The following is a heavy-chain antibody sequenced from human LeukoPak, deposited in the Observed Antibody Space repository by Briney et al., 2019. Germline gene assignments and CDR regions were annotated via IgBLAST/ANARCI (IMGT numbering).Heavy chain of an antibody. CDR1: GGSIRSSYYY. V-gene: IGHV4-39*07. CDR2: IYDSGST. Sequence: PSETLSLTCTVSGGSIRSSYYYWGWIRQPPGKGLEWIGSIYDSGSTYYNPSLKSRVTISVDTSKNQFSLKLSSVTGADTAVYYCAREGHYYYGMDVWGQGTTVTVSS. CDR3: AREGHYYYGMDV. J-gene: IGHJ6*02.